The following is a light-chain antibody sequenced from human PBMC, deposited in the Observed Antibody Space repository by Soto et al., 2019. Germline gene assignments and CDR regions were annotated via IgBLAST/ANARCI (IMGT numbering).Light chain of an antibody. CDR1: QSVSSSY. Sequence: EIVLTQSPGTLSLSPGERATLSCRASQSVSSSYLAWYQQKPGQAPRLLIYVASSRATGIPDRFSGSGSGTDFTLTISRLEPEDFAVYYCQQYGSNLRTFGQGTKVEIK. CDR2: VAS. V-gene: IGKV3-20*01. J-gene: IGKJ1*01. CDR3: QQYGSNLRT.